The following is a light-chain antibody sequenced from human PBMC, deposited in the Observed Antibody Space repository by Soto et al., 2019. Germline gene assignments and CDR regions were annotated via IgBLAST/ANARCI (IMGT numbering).Light chain of an antibody. CDR2: EVS. V-gene: IGLV2-14*01. Sequence: LTQPASVSGSPGQSITISCTGTSSDVGGYNYVSWYQQHPGKAPKLMIYEVSNRPSGVSNRFSGSKSGNTASLTISGLQAEDEADYYCSSYTSSSYVFXTGTKVTVL. CDR3: SSYTSSSYV. J-gene: IGLJ1*01. CDR1: SSDVGGYNY.